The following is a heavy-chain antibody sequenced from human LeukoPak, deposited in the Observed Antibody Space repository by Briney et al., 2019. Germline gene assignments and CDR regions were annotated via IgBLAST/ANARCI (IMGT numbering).Heavy chain of an antibody. V-gene: IGHV4-39*01. CDR3: ARHFDN. CDR2: INYSGST. CDR1: GVSIISSSYD. J-gene: IGHJ4*02. Sequence: SETLSLTCTVSGVSIISSSYDWGXIRQPPGKGLEWIGSINYSGSTDYNPSLKXRVTISVDASKNQFSLKMSSVTAADTAVYYCARHFDNWGRGTLVTVSS.